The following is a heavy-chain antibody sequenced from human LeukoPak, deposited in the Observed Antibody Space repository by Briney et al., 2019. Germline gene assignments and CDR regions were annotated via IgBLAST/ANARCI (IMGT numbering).Heavy chain of an antibody. CDR3: ARESYDSSGYCDY. J-gene: IGHJ4*02. CDR2: IYYSGST. Sequence: SETLSLTCTVSGGSISSYYWSWIRQPPGKGLEWIGYIYYSGSTNYNPSLKSRVTISVDTSKNQFSLKPSSVTAADTAVYYCARESYDSSGYCDYWGQGTLVTVSS. CDR1: GGSISSYY. D-gene: IGHD3-22*01. V-gene: IGHV4-59*01.